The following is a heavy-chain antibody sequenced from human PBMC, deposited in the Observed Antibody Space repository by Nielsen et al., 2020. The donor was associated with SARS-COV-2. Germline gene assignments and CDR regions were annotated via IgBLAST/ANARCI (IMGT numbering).Heavy chain of an antibody. D-gene: IGHD2-8*01. CDR3: ARADCIKGVCPTDYSYGMDV. Sequence: ASVKVSCKASGYTFTAYAIHWVRQDPGQRLEWMGWINSDSGNTKYSQKFRGRVTITVQKSTSTAYMELSSLRSEDTAVYYCARADCIKGVCPTDYSYGMDVWGQGTTVTVSS. CDR2: INSDSGNT. CDR1: GYTFTAYA. J-gene: IGHJ6*02. V-gene: IGHV1-3*04.